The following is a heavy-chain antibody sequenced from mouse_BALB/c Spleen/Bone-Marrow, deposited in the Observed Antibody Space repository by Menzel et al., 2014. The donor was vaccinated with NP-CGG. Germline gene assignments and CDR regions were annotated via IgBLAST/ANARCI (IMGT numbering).Heavy chain of an antibody. CDR3: ARSLYPRAMDY. Sequence: DVMLVESGGGLVQPGGSLRLSCATSGFTFTDYYMSWVRQPPGKALEWLGFIRNKANGYTTEYSASVQGRFTISRDNSQSILYLQMNTLRAEDSATYYCARSLYPRAMDYWGQGTSVTVSS. D-gene: IGHD2-1*01. CDR1: GFTFTDYY. J-gene: IGHJ4*01. CDR2: IRNKANGYTT. V-gene: IGHV7-3*02.